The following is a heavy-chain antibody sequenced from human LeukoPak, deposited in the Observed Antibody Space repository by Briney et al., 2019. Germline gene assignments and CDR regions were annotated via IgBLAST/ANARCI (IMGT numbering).Heavy chain of an antibody. V-gene: IGHV3-21*01. J-gene: IGHJ4*02. D-gene: IGHD6-13*01. CDR1: GFTFSSYS. CDR2: IISSSSYI. Sequence: GGSLRLSCAASGFTFSSYSMNWVRQAPGKGLEWVSFIISSSSYIYYADSVKGRFTISRDNAKNSLYLQMNSLRAEDTAVYYCARDSSSWAFDYWGQGTLVTVSS. CDR3: ARDSSSWAFDY.